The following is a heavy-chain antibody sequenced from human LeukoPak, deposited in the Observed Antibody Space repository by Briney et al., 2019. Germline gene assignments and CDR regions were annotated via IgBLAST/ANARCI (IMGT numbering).Heavy chain of an antibody. CDR2: IGSSGTTI. CDR3: ARDGGNSYFDY. V-gene: IGHV3-11*01. Sequence: GGSLRLYCEASGFSFSDYYTTRIRQAPGKGLEWVSYIGSSGTTIYYADSVKGRFTISRDNARKSLYLQMNSLRAEDTAVYYCARDGGNSYFDYWGQGTLVTVSS. D-gene: IGHD4-23*01. CDR1: GFSFSDYY. J-gene: IGHJ4*02.